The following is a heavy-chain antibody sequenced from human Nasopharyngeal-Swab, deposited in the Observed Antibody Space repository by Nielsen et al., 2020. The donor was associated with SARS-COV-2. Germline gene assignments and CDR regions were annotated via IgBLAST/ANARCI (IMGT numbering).Heavy chain of an antibody. CDR2: IIPIFGTA. V-gene: IGHV1-69*13. Sequence: SVKVSCKASGGTFSSYAISWVRQAPAQGLEWMGGIIPIFGTADYAQNFQDRVTITADESTSTAYMVLGSLRSEDTAVYYCARSGYSNSDSDYWGQGTLVTVSS. J-gene: IGHJ4*02. D-gene: IGHD6-13*01. CDR3: ARSGYSNSDSDY. CDR1: GGTFSSYA.